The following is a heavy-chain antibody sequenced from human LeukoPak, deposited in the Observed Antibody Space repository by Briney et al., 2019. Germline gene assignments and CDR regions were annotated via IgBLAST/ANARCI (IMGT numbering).Heavy chain of an antibody. CDR3: ARDRPHYYDAGNWFDP. V-gene: IGHV3-48*04. D-gene: IGHD3-22*01. Sequence: GGSLRLSCAASGFTFSSYSMNWVRQAPGKGLEWVSYISSSSSTIYYADSVKGRFTISRDNAKNSLYLQMNSLRAEDTAVYYCARDRPHYYDAGNWFDPWGQGTLVTVSS. J-gene: IGHJ5*02. CDR2: ISSSSSTI. CDR1: GFTFSSYS.